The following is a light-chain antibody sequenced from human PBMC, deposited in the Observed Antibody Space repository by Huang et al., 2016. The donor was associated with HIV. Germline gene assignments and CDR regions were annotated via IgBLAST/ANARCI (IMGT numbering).Light chain of an antibody. CDR1: QSVGSL. CDR3: QQRTYSFT. Sequence: EIVFTQPPATLSLSPGERATLACRASQSVGSLLAGYQQKPGQAPRPLTYDASYRATGIPARFSGSGSGTDFPLTISSLEPEDFAVYYCQQRTYSFTFGPGTKVD. V-gene: IGKV3-11*01. J-gene: IGKJ3*01. CDR2: DAS.